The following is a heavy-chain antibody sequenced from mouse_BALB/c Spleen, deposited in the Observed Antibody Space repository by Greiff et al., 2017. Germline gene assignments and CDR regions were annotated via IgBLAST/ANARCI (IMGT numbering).Heavy chain of an antibody. J-gene: IGHJ4*01. V-gene: IGHV1-62-2*01. Sequence: VHLVESGAELVKPGASVKLSCKASGYTFTEYIIHWVKQRSGQGLEWIGWFYPGSGSIKYNEKFKDKATLTADKSSSTVYMELSRLTSEDSAVYFCARHGKYGNYLDAMDYWGQGTSVTVSS. CDR1: GYTFTEYI. CDR2: FYPGSGSI. CDR3: ARHGKYGNYLDAMDY. D-gene: IGHD2-10*02.